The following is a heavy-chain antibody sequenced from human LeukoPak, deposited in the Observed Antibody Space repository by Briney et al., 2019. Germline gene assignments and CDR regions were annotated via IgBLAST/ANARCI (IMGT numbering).Heavy chain of an antibody. D-gene: IGHD3-3*01. J-gene: IGHJ3*02. CDR2: ISSSPSTI. V-gene: IGHV3-11*01. CDR3: ARVGYCDFWSGYQDDDAFDI. CDR1: GFTFLHYY. Sequence: GGSVRLSCAASGFTFLHYYMSWMRQAPGKGLDGVSYISSSPSTIYDAASVVGRFTSASEQAKNSMYIQMNSLRSEDTAVYYCARVGYCDFWSGYQDDDAFDIWGQGTMVTVSS.